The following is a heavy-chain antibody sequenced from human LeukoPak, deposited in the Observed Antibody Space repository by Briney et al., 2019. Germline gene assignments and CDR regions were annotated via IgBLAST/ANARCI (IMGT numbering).Heavy chain of an antibody. CDR2: ISPYNANT. CDR3: ARMVETYYYDY. Sequence: GASVKVSCKASGYTFTSYGISWVRQAPGQGLEWMGWISPYNANTNYAQKLQGRVTMTTDTATSTAYMELRSLRSDDTAVYYCARMVETYYYDYWGQGTLVTVSS. J-gene: IGHJ4*02. CDR1: GYTFTSYG. V-gene: IGHV1-18*01. D-gene: IGHD2-15*01.